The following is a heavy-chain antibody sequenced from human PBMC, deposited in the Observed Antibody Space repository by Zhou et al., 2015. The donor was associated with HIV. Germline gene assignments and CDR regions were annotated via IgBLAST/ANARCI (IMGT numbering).Heavy chain of an antibody. CDR3: ARVQTYYYGSGSYYQKGSPYNWFDP. Sequence: QVQLVQSGAEVKKPGSSVKVSCKASGGTFSSYAISWVRQAPGQGLEWMGGIIPIFGTANYAQKFQGRVTITADESTSTAYMELSSLRSEDTAVYYCARVQTYYYGSGSYYQKGSPYNWFDPWGQGTLVTVSS. J-gene: IGHJ5*02. CDR2: IIPIFGTA. CDR1: GGTFSSYA. D-gene: IGHD3-10*01. V-gene: IGHV1-69*01.